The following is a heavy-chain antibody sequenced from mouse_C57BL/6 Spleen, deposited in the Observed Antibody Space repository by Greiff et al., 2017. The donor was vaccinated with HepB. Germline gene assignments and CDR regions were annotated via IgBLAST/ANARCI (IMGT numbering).Heavy chain of an antibody. V-gene: IGHV1-54*01. CDR3: ARGTAVVAHFDY. J-gene: IGHJ2*01. CDR1: GYAFTNYL. D-gene: IGHD1-1*01. Sequence: QVQLQQSGAELVRPGTSVKVSCKASGYAFTNYLIEWVKQRPGQGLEWIGVINPGSGGTNYNEKFKGKATLTADKSSSTAYMQLSSLTSRDSAVYFGARGTAVVAHFDYWGQGTTLTVSS. CDR2: INPGSGGT.